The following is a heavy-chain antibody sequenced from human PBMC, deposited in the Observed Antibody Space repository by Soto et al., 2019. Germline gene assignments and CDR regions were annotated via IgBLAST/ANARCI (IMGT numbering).Heavy chain of an antibody. V-gene: IGHV1-69*06. CDR1: GGTFSSYA. Sequence: QVQLVQSGAEVKKPGSSVKVSCKASGGTFSSYAISWVRQAPGQGLEWMGGIIPIFGTANYAQKFQGRVTITADKPTRTGYMELCSLRSEDTAVYYCARVLAAAGTVYYCMDVWGQGTTVTVSS. CDR3: ARVLAAAGTVYYCMDV. J-gene: IGHJ6*02. D-gene: IGHD6-13*01. CDR2: IIPIFGTA.